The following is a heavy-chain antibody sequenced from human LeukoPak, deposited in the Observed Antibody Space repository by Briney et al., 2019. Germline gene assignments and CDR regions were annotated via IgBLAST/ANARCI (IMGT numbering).Heavy chain of an antibody. V-gene: IGHV1-24*01. Sequence: ASVKVSCKVSGYTLTELSMHWVRQAPGKGLEWMGGFDPEDGETIYAQKFQGRVTVTEDTSTDTAYMELSSLRSEDTAMYYCATGPYDTVSFDYWGQGTLVTVSS. CDR1: GYTLTELS. D-gene: IGHD3-22*01. CDR2: FDPEDGET. J-gene: IGHJ4*02. CDR3: ATGPYDTVSFDY.